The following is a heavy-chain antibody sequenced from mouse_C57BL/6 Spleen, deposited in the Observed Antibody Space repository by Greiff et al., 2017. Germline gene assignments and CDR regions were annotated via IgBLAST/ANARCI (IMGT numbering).Heavy chain of an antibody. V-gene: IGHV1-81*01. D-gene: IGHD2-3*01. CDR2: IYPRSGNT. CDR1: GYTFTSYG. Sequence: QVQLQQSGAELARPGASVKLSCKASGYTFTSYGISWVKQRTGQGLEWIGEIYPRSGNTYYNEKFKGKATLTADKSSSTAYMELRSLTSEDSAVYFCARRDDHYYAMDYWGQGTSVTVSS. CDR3: ARRDDHYYAMDY. J-gene: IGHJ4*01.